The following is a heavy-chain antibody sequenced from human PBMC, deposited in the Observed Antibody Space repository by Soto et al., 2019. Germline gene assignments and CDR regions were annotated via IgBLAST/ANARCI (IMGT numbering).Heavy chain of an antibody. J-gene: IGHJ4*02. CDR2: ISSSSSTI. D-gene: IGHD3-16*02. Sequence: GGSLRLSCAASGFTFSSYSMNWVRQAPGKGLEWVSYISSSSSTIYYADTVKGRFTISRDNAKNSLYLQMNSLRAEDTAVYYCARDAYYDYIWGSYRPPAPFDYWGQGTLVTVSS. V-gene: IGHV3-48*01. CDR3: ARDAYYDYIWGSYRPPAPFDY. CDR1: GFTFSSYS.